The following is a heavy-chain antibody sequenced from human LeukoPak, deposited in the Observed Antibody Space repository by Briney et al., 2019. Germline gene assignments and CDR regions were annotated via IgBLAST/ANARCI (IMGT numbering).Heavy chain of an antibody. CDR1: GYTFSSSG. CDR2: ISVYSVTT. D-gene: IGHD3-10*01. V-gene: IGHV1-18*01. CDR3: ARGRVPGCNGMDV. Sequence: GASVKVSCKASGYTFSSSGISWVRQAPGQGLEWMGWISVYSVTTNQAQKFQGRVTMTTDTPTSTAYLELRSLRSDDTPVYYCARGRVPGCNGMDVWGQGRTASDSS. J-gene: IGHJ6*01.